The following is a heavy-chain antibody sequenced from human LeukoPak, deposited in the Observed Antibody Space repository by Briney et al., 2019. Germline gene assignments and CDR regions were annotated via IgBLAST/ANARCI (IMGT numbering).Heavy chain of an antibody. Sequence: PGGSLRLSCATTGFIFSDYSMSWVRQAPGKGLEWLSFISTSSNTIYYADSVKGRFTVSRDNAKNSLYLQMNSLTGEDTAAYYCARGAAHSYGYLSDYWGQGILVIVSS. V-gene: IGHV3-48*01. CDR1: GFIFSDYS. D-gene: IGHD3-16*01. CDR3: ARGAAHSYGYLSDY. J-gene: IGHJ4*02. CDR2: ISTSSNTI.